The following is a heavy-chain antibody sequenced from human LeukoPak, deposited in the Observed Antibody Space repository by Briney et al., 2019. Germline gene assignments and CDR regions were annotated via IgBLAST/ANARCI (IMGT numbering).Heavy chain of an antibody. V-gene: IGHV3-53*05. Sequence: AGGSLRLSCAASGFTVSSNYMNWVRQAPGKGLEWVSVIYGGGNIYYADSVKGRFTISRDNAKNSLYLQMDILKPEDTAFYYCAKVDGYNSGWYDSWGQGTLVTVSS. CDR2: IYGGGNI. J-gene: IGHJ5*01. CDR1: GFTVSSNY. CDR3: AKVDGYNSGWYDS. D-gene: IGHD6-19*01.